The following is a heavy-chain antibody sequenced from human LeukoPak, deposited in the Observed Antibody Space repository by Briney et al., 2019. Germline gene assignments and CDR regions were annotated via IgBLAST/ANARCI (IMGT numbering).Heavy chain of an antibody. J-gene: IGHJ4*02. CDR1: GFTFSSYG. CDR2: IRYDGSNK. CDR3: AKVTTARVVIKTLFFDY. D-gene: IGHD3-3*01. V-gene: IGHV3-30*02. Sequence: GGSLRLSCAASGFTFSSYGMHWVRQAPGKGLEWVAFIRYDGSNKYYADSVKGRFTISRDNSKNTLYLQMNSLRAEDTAVYYCAKVTTARVVIKTLFFDYWGQGTLVTVSS.